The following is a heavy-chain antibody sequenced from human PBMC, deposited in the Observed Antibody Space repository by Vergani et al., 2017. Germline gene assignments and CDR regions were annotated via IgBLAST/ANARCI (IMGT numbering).Heavy chain of an antibody. V-gene: IGHV4-34*01. CDR1: GGSFSGYY. CDR3: ATLQWLVLDAFDI. Sequence: QVQLQESGPGLVKPSETLSLTCTVSGGSFSGYYWSWIRQPPGKGLEWIGEINHSGSTNYNPSLKSRVTISVDTSKNQFSLKLSSVTAADTAVYYCATLQWLVLDAFDIWGQGTMVTVSS. D-gene: IGHD6-19*01. J-gene: IGHJ3*02. CDR2: INHSGST.